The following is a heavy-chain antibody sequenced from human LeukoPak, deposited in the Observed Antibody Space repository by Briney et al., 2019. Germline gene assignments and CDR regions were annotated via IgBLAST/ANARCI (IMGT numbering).Heavy chain of an antibody. CDR1: GDSISSGDYY. J-gene: IGHJ4*02. Sequence: SETLSLTCTVFGDSISSGDYYWGWTRQPPGKGLEWIGNIYYSGSSHYNPSLKSRITISVDTPKNQFSLKLSSVTAADTAVYYCASGGGAGYSSDWPFDYWGQGTLVTVSS. D-gene: IGHD6-19*01. CDR2: IYYSGSS. V-gene: IGHV4-39*01. CDR3: ASGGGAGYSSDWPFDY.